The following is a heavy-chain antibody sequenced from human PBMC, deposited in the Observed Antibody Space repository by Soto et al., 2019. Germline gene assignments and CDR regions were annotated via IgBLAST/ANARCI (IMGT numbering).Heavy chain of an antibody. CDR3: TKDSGWTSAD. V-gene: IGHV3-23*01. CDR1: RFTFRDYG. CDR2: ISGGAT. J-gene: IGHJ4*02. D-gene: IGHD3-10*01. Sequence: EVQLLESGGGLVQPGGSRRLSCAASRFTFRDYGMSWVRQAPGKGLEWVSGISGGATYYADSVKGRFVISRDDSKNTLYLEMDSLRVEDTAVYYCTKDSGWTSADWGQGTLVTVSS.